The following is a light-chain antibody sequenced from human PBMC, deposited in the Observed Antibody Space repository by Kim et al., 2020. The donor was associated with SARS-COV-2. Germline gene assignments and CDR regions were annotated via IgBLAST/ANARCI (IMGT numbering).Light chain of an antibody. CDR2: GAS. Sequence: VSAGERATRSRTASQSVSSDLAWYLHKPGQAPRLLVYGASTRATGIPVRFSGSGSGTEFTLTISSLQSEDFGVYYCHQFKKWPLTFGGGTKVDIK. V-gene: IGKV3-15*01. CDR1: QSVSSD. CDR3: HQFKKWPLT. J-gene: IGKJ4*01.